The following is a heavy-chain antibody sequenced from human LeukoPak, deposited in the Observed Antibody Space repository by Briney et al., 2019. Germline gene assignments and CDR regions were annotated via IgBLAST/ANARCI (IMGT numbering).Heavy chain of an antibody. J-gene: IGHJ6*03. CDR1: GYSFSDYY. CDR3: ARCQLQPWGRVYYYYYMDV. V-gene: IGHV1-2*02. Sequence: GASVKVSCKASGYSFSDYYMNWVRQAPGQGLEWMGWINPHSGDPKYTQKFQGRVTMTRDTSISTAYMELSRLRSDDTAVYYCARCQLQPWGRVYYYYYMDVWGKGTTVTVSS. D-gene: IGHD2-2*01. CDR2: INPHSGDP.